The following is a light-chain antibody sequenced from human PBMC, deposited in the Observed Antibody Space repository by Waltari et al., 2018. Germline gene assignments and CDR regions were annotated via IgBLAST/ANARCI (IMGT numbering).Light chain of an antibody. CDR2: DAS. CDR1: QSVSKY. V-gene: IGKV3-20*01. Sequence: EIVLTQSPGTLSLSPGERAILSCRASQSVSKYLAWYQQRPGQAPRLLIYDASIRATGIPDRFSGSGSGTDFSLTISRLEPEDFAVYYCQKYVNLPATFGQGTKVEIK. J-gene: IGKJ1*01. CDR3: QKYVNLPAT.